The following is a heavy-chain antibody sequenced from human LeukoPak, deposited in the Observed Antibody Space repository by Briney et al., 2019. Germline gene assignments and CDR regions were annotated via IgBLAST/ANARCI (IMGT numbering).Heavy chain of an antibody. CDR1: GFTFSNYA. CDR2: ISGVNT. Sequence: GGSLRLSCAASGFTFSNYALTWVRQAPGKGLEWVSSISGVNTHYADSVKGRFSISRDNYKNTLYLQMSSLRAEDTAVYYCARDPNGNYVGAFDFQRWGQGTLVTVSS. D-gene: IGHD4-17*01. J-gene: IGHJ1*01. CDR3: ARDPNGNYVGAFDFQR. V-gene: IGHV3-23*01.